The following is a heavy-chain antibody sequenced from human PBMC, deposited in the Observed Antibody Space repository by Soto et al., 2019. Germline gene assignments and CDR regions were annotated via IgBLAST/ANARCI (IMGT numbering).Heavy chain of an antibody. CDR2: ISYDGSNK. CDR3: ARGLLEYGGSYSPPFEY. V-gene: IGHV3-30-3*01. Sequence: QPGGSLRLSCAASGFTFSSYAMHWVRQAPGKGLEWVAVISYDGSNKYYADSVKGRFTISRDNSKNTLYLQMNSLRAEDTAVYYCARGLLEYGGSYSPPFEYWGQGTLVTVSS. J-gene: IGHJ4*02. CDR1: GFTFSSYA. D-gene: IGHD2-15*01.